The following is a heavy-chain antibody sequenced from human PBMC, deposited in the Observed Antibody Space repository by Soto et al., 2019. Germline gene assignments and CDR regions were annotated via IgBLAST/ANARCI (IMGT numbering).Heavy chain of an antibody. V-gene: IGHV4-39*01. J-gene: IGHJ4*02. CDR3: ARQGAYFHESSGYEFDY. CDR2: IYYSGST. CDR1: GGSITSSSYY. D-gene: IGHD3-22*01. Sequence: SETLSLTCTVSGGSITSSSYYWDWIRQPPGKGLEWIGSIYYSGSTYYNPSLKSRVSMSVDTSKNQFSLKLSSVTAADTAVYHCARQGAYFHESSGYEFDYWGQGTLVTVSS.